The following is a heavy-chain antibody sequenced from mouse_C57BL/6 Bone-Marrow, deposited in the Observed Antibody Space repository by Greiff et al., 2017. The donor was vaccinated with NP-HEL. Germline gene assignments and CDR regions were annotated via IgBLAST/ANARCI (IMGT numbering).Heavy chain of an antibody. J-gene: IGHJ2*01. CDR2: ISSGGDYI. D-gene: IGHD2-3*01. Sequence: RVESGEGLVKPGGSLKLSCAASGFTFSSYAMSWVRQTPEKRLEWVAYISSGGDYIYYADTVKGRFTISRDNARNTLYLQMSSLKSEDTAMYYCTRDYDGPFDYWGQGTTLTVSS. CDR3: TRDYDGPFDY. CDR1: GFTFSSYA. V-gene: IGHV5-9-1*02.